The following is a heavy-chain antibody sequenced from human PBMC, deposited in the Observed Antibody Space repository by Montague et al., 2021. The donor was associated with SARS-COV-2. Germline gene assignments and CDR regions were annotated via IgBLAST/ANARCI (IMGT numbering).Heavy chain of an antibody. D-gene: IGHD2-21*02. Sequence: TLSLTCAVSGGSVSSGDFFWTWVRQPPGMGLEWFVSISHSGGSXYXXXXKXRIALSLDTSTIYFSLSLNSVTAAALATYYCARLTVIVEISGGTLHWFDPWGQGALVTVSS. CDR3: ARLTVIVEISGGTLHWFDP. CDR1: GGSVSSGDFF. CDR2: ISHSGGS. V-gene: IGHV4-30-2*05. J-gene: IGHJ5*02.